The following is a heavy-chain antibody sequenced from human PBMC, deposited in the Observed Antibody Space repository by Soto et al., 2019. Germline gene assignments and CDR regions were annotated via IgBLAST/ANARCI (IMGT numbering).Heavy chain of an antibody. Sequence: EVQLVESGGGFIYPGGSLRLSCAASGLTISNAWMNWVRQAPGKGLEWVGRIKTNTEGGTTDYAAAVKGRFTVSRDDSKSRLYLQMNSLKTEDTAVYYCTTRSVEGVWGQGTTVTVSS. CDR1: GLTISNAW. V-gene: IGHV3-15*07. CDR2: IKTNTEGGTT. D-gene: IGHD2-15*01. J-gene: IGHJ6*02. CDR3: TTRSVEGV.